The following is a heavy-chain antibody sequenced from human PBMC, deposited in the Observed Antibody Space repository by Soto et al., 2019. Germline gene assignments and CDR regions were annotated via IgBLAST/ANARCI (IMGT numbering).Heavy chain of an antibody. Sequence: QVQLVQSGAEVKKPGSSVKVSCKASGGTFSSYAISWVRQAPGQGLEWMGGIIPIFGTANYAQKFQGRVTITADESTSTAYMELSSLRSEDTVVYYCASGVKTGTTGISGMDVWGQGTTVTVSS. V-gene: IGHV1-69*01. CDR3: ASGVKTGTTGISGMDV. D-gene: IGHD1-7*01. J-gene: IGHJ6*02. CDR1: GGTFSSYA. CDR2: IIPIFGTA.